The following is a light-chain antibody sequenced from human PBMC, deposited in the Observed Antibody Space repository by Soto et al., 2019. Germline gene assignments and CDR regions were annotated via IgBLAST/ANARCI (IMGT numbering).Light chain of an antibody. CDR3: QQYNSYIFT. J-gene: IGKJ3*01. CDR1: QSINNW. CDR2: KAS. V-gene: IGKV1-5*03. Sequence: DIQMTQSPSTLSASVGDRVTITCRASQSINNWLAWYQQNPGKAPKLLISKASSLESGVPSRFSGSGSGTEFTLTISSLQTDDFATYYCQQYNSYIFTFGPGTKVDIK.